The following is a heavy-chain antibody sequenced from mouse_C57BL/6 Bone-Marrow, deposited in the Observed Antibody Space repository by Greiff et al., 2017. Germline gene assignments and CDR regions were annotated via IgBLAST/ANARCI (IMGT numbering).Heavy chain of an antibody. J-gene: IGHJ3*01. V-gene: IGHV1-69*01. CDR2: IDPSDSYT. CDR3: ARGYYDYDEGFAY. CDR1: GYTFTSYW. Sequence: QVQLQQPGAELVMPGASVKLSCKASGYTFTSYWMHWVKQRPGQGLEWIGEIDPSDSYTNYNQKFKGKSTLTVDKSSSTAYMQRSSLTSEDSAVYYCARGYYDYDEGFAYWGQGTLVTVSA. D-gene: IGHD2-4*01.